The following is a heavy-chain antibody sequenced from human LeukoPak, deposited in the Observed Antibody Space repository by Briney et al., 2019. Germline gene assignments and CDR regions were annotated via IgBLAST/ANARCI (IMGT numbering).Heavy chain of an antibody. CDR2: IYYSGST. CDR1: GGSISSGGHF. J-gene: IGHJ5*02. D-gene: IGHD2-15*01. V-gene: IGHV4-31*03. Sequence: SQTLSLTCTVSGGSISSGGHFWSWIRQHPGKGLEWIGYIYYSGSTYYNPSLKSRVTISVDTSKNQFSLRLNSVTAADTAVYYCARAQGRGGGSHWFDPWGQGTLVTVSS. CDR3: ARAQGRGGGSHWFDP.